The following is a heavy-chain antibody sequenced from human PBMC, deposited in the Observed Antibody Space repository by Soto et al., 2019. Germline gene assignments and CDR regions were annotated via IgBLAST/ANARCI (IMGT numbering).Heavy chain of an antibody. CDR3: ARDLTGYAMDV. CDR1: GFSFSNYH. D-gene: IGHD2-2*01. J-gene: IGHJ6*02. V-gene: IGHV3-48*03. CDR2: ISSRDESI. Sequence: EVQLVESGGGLVQHGGSLRLSCVASGFSFSNYHMDWVRQAPGKGLEWVSYISSRDESIFYADSVKGRFTISRDNAKNALYLQMNTLRAEDTAVYYCARDLTGYAMDVWGQGNTVTVSS.